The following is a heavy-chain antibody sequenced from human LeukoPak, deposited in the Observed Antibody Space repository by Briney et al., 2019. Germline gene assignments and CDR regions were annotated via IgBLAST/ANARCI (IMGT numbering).Heavy chain of an antibody. J-gene: IGHJ5*02. Sequence: PSETLSLTCTVSGGSISSSSYYWGWIRQPPGKGLEWIGSIYYSGSTYYNPSLKSRVTISVDKSKNQFSLKLSSVTAADTAVYYCARAAAVAGTLWFDPWGQGTLVTVSS. CDR2: IYYSGST. D-gene: IGHD6-19*01. CDR1: GGSISSSSYY. V-gene: IGHV4-39*07. CDR3: ARAAAVAGTLWFDP.